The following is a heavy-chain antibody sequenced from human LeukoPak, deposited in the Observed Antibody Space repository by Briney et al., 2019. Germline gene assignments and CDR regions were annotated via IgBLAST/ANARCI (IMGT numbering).Heavy chain of an antibody. CDR1: GGSISSYY. CDR3: ARSLGTVVTDASDI. V-gene: IGHV4-59*08. Sequence: SETLSLTCSVSGGSISSYYWSWIRQPPGKGLEWTGYIYYSGSTNYNPSLKSRVTISVDTSKNQFSLNLSSVTAADTAVYYCARSLGTVVTDASDIWGQGTMVTVSS. D-gene: IGHD4-23*01. CDR2: IYYSGST. J-gene: IGHJ3*02.